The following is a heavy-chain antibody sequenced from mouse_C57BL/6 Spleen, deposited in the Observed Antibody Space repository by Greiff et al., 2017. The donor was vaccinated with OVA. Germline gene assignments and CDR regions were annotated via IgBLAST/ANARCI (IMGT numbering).Heavy chain of an antibody. J-gene: IGHJ3*01. CDR1: GYAFTNYL. D-gene: IGHD2-4*01. Sequence: VQLQQSGAELVRPGTSVKVSCKASGYAFTNYLIEWVKQRPGQGLEWIGVINPGSGGTNYNEKFKGKATLTADKSSSTAYMQLSSLTSEDSAVYFCARSDYDYDGTWFAYWGQGTLVTVSA. CDR3: ARSDYDYDGTWFAY. V-gene: IGHV1-54*01. CDR2: INPGSGGT.